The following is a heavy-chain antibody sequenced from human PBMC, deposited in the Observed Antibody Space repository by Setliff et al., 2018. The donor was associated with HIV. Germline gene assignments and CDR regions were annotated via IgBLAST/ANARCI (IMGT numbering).Heavy chain of an antibody. CDR3: ASTYYYDSLHFQD. V-gene: IGHV4-59*11. J-gene: IGHJ1*01. CDR1: GASISSHY. D-gene: IGHD3-22*01. CDR2: IHYSGST. Sequence: SETLSLTCSVSGASISSHYWSWIRQPPGKGLEWIGYIHYSGSTNYKPSLRSRITISVDTSKNQFSLKVRSVTAADTAVYYCASTYYYDSLHFQDWGRGTLVTVSS.